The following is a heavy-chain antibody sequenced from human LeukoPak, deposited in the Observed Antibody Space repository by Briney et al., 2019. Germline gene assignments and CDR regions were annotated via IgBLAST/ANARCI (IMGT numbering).Heavy chain of an antibody. CDR2: IYYSGST. CDR1: GGSISSSSYY. CDR3: ARLDTAMVGY. J-gene: IGHJ4*02. Sequence: SETLSLTCTVSGGSISSSSYYWGWIRQPPGKGLEWIGSIYYSGSTYYNPSLKSRVTISVDTSKNRFSLKLSSVTAADTAVYYCARLDTAMVGYWGQGTLVTVSS. D-gene: IGHD5-18*01. V-gene: IGHV4-39*01.